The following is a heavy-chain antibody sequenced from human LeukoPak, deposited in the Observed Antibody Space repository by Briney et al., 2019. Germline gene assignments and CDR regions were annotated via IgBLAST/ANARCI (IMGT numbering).Heavy chain of an antibody. D-gene: IGHD3-16*02. CDR3: ARVLYDYVWGSYRYLYAFDI. Sequence: RGSLRLSCAASGFTFSDYYMSWIRQAPGKGLEWVSYISSSGSTIYYEDSVKGRFTISVDNAKNSLYLQLNSVRAEDTAVYYCARVLYDYVWGSYRYLYAFDIWGQGTMVTVSS. V-gene: IGHV3-11*04. CDR2: ISSSGSTI. J-gene: IGHJ3*02. CDR1: GFTFSDYY.